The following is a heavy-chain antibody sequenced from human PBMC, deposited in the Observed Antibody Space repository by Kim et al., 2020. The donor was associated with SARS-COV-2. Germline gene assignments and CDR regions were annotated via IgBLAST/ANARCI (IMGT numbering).Heavy chain of an antibody. CDR3: ARVARITIFGVVNSAFDI. CDR1: GGSISSGGYY. J-gene: IGHJ3*02. V-gene: IGHV4-31*03. D-gene: IGHD3-3*01. Sequence: SETLSRTCTVSGGSISSGGYYWSWIRQHPGKGLEWIGYIYYSGSTYYNPSLKSRVTISVDTSKNQFSLKLSSVTAADTAVYYCARVARITIFGVVNSAFDIWGQGTMVTVSS. CDR2: IYYSGST.